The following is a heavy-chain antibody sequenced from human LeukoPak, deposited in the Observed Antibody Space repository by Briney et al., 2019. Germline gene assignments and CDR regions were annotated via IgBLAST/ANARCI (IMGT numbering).Heavy chain of an antibody. CDR1: GGSISSFY. CDR2: IYTSGST. J-gene: IGHJ6*03. Sequence: SETLSLTCTVSGGSISSFYWSWIRQPAGKGLEWIGRIYTSGSTNYNPSLKSRVTMSVDTSKNQFSLKLSSVTAADTAVYYCARRMGRRFGERYYYYHYMDVWGKGTTVTISS. V-gene: IGHV4-4*07. CDR3: ARRMGRRFGERYYYYHYMDV. D-gene: IGHD3-10*01.